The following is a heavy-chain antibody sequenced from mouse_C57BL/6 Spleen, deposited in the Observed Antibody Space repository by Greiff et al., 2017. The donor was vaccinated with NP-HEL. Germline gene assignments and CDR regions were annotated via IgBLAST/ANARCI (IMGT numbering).Heavy chain of an antibody. CDR3: AKGGDCYSNYGFYAMDY. J-gene: IGHJ4*01. V-gene: IGHV3-8*01. D-gene: IGHD2-5*01. CDR2: ISYSGST. CDR1: GYSITSDY. Sequence: VQLKESGPGLAKPSQTLSLTCSVTGYSITSDYWNWIRKFPGNKLEYMGYISYSGSTYYNPSLKSRITITRDTSKNQYYLQLYSVTTEDTATYYCAKGGDCYSNYGFYAMDYWGQGTSVTVSS.